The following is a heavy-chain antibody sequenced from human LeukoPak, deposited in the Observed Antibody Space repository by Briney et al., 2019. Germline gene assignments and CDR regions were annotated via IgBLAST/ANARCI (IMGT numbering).Heavy chain of an antibody. CDR1: GYTFTGYY. CDR3: ARTDIVATADAFDI. V-gene: IGHV1-2*02. D-gene: IGHD5-12*01. CDR2: INPNSGGT. Sequence: GASVKVSCKASGYTFTGYYMHWVRQAPGQGLEWMGWINPNSGGTNYAQKFQGRVSMTRDTSISTAYMELSRLRSDDTAVYYGARTDIVATADAFDIWGQGTMVTVSS. J-gene: IGHJ3*02.